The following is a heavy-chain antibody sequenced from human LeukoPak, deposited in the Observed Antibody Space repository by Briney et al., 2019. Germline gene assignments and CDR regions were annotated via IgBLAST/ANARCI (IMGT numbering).Heavy chain of an antibody. J-gene: IGHJ6*02. Sequence: SETLSLTCTVSGGSIGSYYWSWIRQPPGKGLEWIGYIYYSGSTNYNPSLKSRVTISVDTSKNQFSLKLSSVTAADTAVYYCARFKKDYDFWSGYYRGSDRYYYYGMDVWGQGTTVTVSS. V-gene: IGHV4-59*01. CDR3: ARFKKDYDFWSGYYRGSDRYYYYGMDV. CDR2: IYYSGST. CDR1: GGSIGSYY. D-gene: IGHD3-3*01.